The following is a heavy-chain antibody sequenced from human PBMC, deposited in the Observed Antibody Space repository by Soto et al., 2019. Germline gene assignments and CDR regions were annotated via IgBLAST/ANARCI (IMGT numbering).Heavy chain of an antibody. CDR2: INAGNGNT. D-gene: IGHD3-10*01. V-gene: IGHV1-3*01. Sequence: GASLRVSCKASGYTFTSYAIHWVSQAPGQRLEWMGWINAGNGNTKYSQKFQGRVTITRDKSASTAYMELSSLRSEDTAVYYCYRVRYYGSERSLTHYYYAR. CDR3: YRVRYYGSERSLTHYYYAR. CDR1: GYTFTSYA. J-gene: IGHJ6*01.